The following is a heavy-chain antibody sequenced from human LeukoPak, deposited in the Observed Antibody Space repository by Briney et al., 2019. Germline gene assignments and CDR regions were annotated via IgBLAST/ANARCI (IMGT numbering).Heavy chain of an antibody. Sequence: SETLSLTCTASGGSISSYYWSWIRQPPGKGLEWIGYIYYSGSTNYNPSLKSRVTISVDTSKNQFSLKLSSVTAADTAVYYCARDTRNYYYYYMDVWGKGTTVTVSS. CDR3: ARDTRNYYYYYMDV. CDR1: GGSISSYY. V-gene: IGHV4-59*01. D-gene: IGHD6-6*01. CDR2: IYYSGST. J-gene: IGHJ6*03.